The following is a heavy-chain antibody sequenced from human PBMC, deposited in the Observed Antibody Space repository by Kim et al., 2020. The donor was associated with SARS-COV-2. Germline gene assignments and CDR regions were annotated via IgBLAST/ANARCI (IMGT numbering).Heavy chain of an antibody. V-gene: IGHV1-18*01. D-gene: IGHD3-22*01. CDR3: ARDYRVLGVIQNAFDI. Sequence: KLQGRVTMTTDTSTSTTYMELRSLRSDDTAVYYCARDYRVLGVIQNAFDIWGQGTMVTVSS. J-gene: IGHJ3*02.